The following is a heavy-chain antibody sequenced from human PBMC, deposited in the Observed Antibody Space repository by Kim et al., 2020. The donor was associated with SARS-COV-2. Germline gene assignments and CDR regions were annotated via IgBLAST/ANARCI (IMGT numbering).Heavy chain of an antibody. V-gene: IGHV4-39*01. CDR2: IYYSGST. Sequence: SETLSLTCTVSGGSISSSSYYWGWIRQPPGKGLEWIGSIYYSGSTYYNPSLKSRVTISIDTSKNQFSLKLSSVTAADTAVYYCARHAYSNYLSKIDYWG. D-gene: IGHD4-4*01. CDR1: GGSISSSSYY. CDR3: ARHAYSNYLSKIDY. J-gene: IGHJ4*01.